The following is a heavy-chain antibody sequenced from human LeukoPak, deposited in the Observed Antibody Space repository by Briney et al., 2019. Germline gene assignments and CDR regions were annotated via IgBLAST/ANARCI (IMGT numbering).Heavy chain of an antibody. V-gene: IGHV4-38-2*02. CDR3: ARYVVVITLRRSYYMDV. J-gene: IGHJ6*03. Sequence: SETLSLTCTVSGYSISSGYYWGWIGQPPGKGLEWIGSIYHSGSTYYNPSLKSRVTISVDTSKNQFSLKLSSVTAADTAVYYCARYVVVITLRRSYYMDVWGKGTTVTVSS. CDR1: GYSISSGYY. D-gene: IGHD3-22*01. CDR2: IYHSGST.